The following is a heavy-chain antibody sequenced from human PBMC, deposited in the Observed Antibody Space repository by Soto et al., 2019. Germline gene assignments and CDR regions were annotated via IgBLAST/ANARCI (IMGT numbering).Heavy chain of an antibody. J-gene: IGHJ5*02. CDR2: IYYSGST. D-gene: IGHD5-18*01. CDR3: ARGNEWIKLWS. Sequence: SETLSLTCTVSGGSISSYYWSWIRQPPGKGLEWIGYIYYSGSTNYNPSLKSRVTISVDTSKNQFSLKLSSVTAADTAVYYCARGNEWIKLWSWGQGTLVTVSS. CDR1: GGSISSYY. V-gene: IGHV4-59*01.